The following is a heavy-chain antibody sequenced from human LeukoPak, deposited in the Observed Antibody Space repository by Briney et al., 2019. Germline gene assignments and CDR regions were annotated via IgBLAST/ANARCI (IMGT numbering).Heavy chain of an antibody. CDR1: GYTLTGLS. Sequence: ASVKVSCKVSGYTLTGLSMHWVRQAPGKGLEWMGTFDPENGETIYAQKFQGRVTMTRNASISTAYMELSSLRSEDTAVYYCARGSLDYYDSSGYPPHYFDYWGQGTLVTVSS. D-gene: IGHD3-22*01. V-gene: IGHV1-24*01. J-gene: IGHJ4*02. CDR2: FDPENGET. CDR3: ARGSLDYYDSSGYPPHYFDY.